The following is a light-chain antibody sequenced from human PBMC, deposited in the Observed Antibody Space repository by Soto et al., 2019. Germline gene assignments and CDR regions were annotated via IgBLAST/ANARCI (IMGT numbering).Light chain of an antibody. CDR2: AAS. Sequence: DIKMTQSPSSLSASVGDKVTITCRASQSISIYLNWYQQEPGKAPKLLIYAASSLQSGVPSRFRGSVSGTDFTLTISSLQPEDFTTYYCQQSYTPPWTFGQGTKVDIK. V-gene: IGKV1-39*01. CDR1: QSISIY. CDR3: QQSYTPPWT. J-gene: IGKJ1*01.